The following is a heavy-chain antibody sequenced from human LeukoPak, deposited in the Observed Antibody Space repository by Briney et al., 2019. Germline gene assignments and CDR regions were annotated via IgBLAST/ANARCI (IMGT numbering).Heavy chain of an antibody. Sequence: GGSLRLSCGASGFTFNTYAMSWVRQAPGTGPEWVSSISTSGGSTYYADFVKGRFTISRDNSKNTLYLQMSTLRGEDTAVYHCAKHLVKNFYDNSGYLGAFDIWGRGTMVTVSP. CDR2: ISTSGGST. CDR1: GFTFNTYA. J-gene: IGHJ3*02. V-gene: IGHV3-23*01. CDR3: AKHLVKNFYDNSGYLGAFDI. D-gene: IGHD3-22*01.